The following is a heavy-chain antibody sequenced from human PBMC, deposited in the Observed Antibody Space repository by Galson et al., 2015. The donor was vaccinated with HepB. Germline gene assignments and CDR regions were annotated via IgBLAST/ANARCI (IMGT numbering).Heavy chain of an antibody. CDR3: ARAPHYDWGTDAFDI. J-gene: IGHJ3*02. V-gene: IGHV1-69*01. Sequence: QSGAEVKKPGESLRTSCKASGGTFSGYAISWVRQAPGQGLEWMGGIIPIFGTANYAQKFQGRVTITADESTSTAYMELSSLRSEDTAVYYCARAPHYDWGTDAFDIWGQGTMVTVSS. CDR2: IIPIFGTA. D-gene: IGHD3-16*01. CDR1: GGTFSGYA.